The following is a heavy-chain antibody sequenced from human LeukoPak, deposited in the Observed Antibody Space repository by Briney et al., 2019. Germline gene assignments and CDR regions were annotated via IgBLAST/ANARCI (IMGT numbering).Heavy chain of an antibody. Sequence: GGSLRLSCAASGFIFSNYWMSWVRQAPGKGLEWVANIKQDGSGIYYVDSVEGRFTISRDNAKNSLYLQMNSLRAEDTAVYYCASFTSVDVWGKGTTVTVSS. J-gene: IGHJ6*04. CDR1: GFIFSNYW. V-gene: IGHV3-7*01. CDR2: IKQDGSGI. D-gene: IGHD3-10*01. CDR3: ASFTSVDV.